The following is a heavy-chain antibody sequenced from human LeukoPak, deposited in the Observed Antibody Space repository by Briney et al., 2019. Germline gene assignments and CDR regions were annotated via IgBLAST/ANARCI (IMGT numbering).Heavy chain of an antibody. V-gene: IGHV4-34*01. Sequence: SETLSLTCAVYGGSFIGYYWSWIRQPPGKGLEWIGEINHSGGANYNPSLKSRVTISADTSKSQFCLKLGSVTAADTAVYYCARVPLRFLEPFDYWGQGTLVTVSS. CDR2: INHSGGA. CDR1: GGSFIGYY. J-gene: IGHJ4*02. D-gene: IGHD3-3*01. CDR3: ARVPLRFLEPFDY.